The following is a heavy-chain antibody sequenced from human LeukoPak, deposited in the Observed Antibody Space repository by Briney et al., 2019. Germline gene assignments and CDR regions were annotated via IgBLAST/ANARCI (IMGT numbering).Heavy chain of an antibody. CDR1: GFTFSTYS. J-gene: IGHJ4*02. CDR3: VRGEATAVVPGCDY. Sequence: GGSLRLSCAASGFTFSTYSMNWVRQAPGKGLEWVSSTSSGGSTIYYADSVRGRFTISRDNAKNSLYLQMNSLRDEDTAVYYCVRGEATAVVPGCDYWGQGILVTVSS. D-gene: IGHD5-18*01. V-gene: IGHV3-48*02. CDR2: TSSGGSTI.